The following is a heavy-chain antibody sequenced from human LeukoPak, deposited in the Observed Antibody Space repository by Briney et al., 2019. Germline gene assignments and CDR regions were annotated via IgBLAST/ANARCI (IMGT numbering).Heavy chain of an antibody. J-gene: IGHJ3*02. CDR1: GFTFDDYA. CDR2: ISWNSGSI. D-gene: IGHD1-1*01. V-gene: IGHV3-9*01. Sequence: PGGSLRLSCAASGFTFDDYAMHWVRQAPGKGLEWVSGISWNSGSIGYADSVKGRFTISRDNAKNSLYLQMNSLRAEDTALYYCAKRVRYASAFDIWGQGTMVTVPS. CDR3: AKRVRYASAFDI.